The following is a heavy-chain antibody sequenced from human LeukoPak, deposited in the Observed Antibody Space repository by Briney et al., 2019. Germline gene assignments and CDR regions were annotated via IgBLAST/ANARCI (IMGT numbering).Heavy chain of an antibody. CDR3: AGQWASYFDY. J-gene: IGHJ4*02. Sequence: KPSETLSLTCSVSGGSVSSGSYYWSWIRQPPGKGLEWIGYIYYSGSTNYNPSLKSRVTISLDTSKNQFSLKLSSVTAADTAVYYCAGQWASYFDYWGQGTLVTVSS. CDR2: IYYSGST. V-gene: IGHV4-61*01. CDR1: GGSVSSGSYY. D-gene: IGHD1-26*01.